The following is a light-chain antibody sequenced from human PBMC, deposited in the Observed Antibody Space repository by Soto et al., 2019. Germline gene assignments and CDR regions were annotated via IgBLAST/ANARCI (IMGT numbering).Light chain of an antibody. V-gene: IGKV1-12*01. CDR1: QAISSW. CDR3: QQANSVPPT. Sequence: DIQMSQSPSSVSASVGDRVTITCRASQAISSWLAWYQQKPGKAPYLLIYAASPLQSGVPSRFSGSGSGTDFTLTISRLQPEDFATYYCQQANSVPPTFGQGTRLEIK. J-gene: IGKJ2*01. CDR2: AAS.